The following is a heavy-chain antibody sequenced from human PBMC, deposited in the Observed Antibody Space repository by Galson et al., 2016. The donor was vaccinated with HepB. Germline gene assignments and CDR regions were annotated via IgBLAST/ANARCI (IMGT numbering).Heavy chain of an antibody. D-gene: IGHD4-17*01. CDR2: TYYMSNWDY. J-gene: IGHJ6*04. CDR3: ARATDYGDYANGMDV. Sequence: CAISGDSVSRNGVTWNWIRQSPSGGLEWLGRTYYMSNWDYDYAVSVNSRITIIPDTSRNQFSLYLRSVTPEDTAVYYCARATDYGDYANGMDVWGEGTTVTVSS. V-gene: IGHV6-1*01. CDR1: GDSVSRNGVT.